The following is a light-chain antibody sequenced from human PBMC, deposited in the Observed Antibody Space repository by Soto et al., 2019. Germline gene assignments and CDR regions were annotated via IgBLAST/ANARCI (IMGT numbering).Light chain of an antibody. CDR1: QSISRGY. J-gene: IGKJ1*01. V-gene: IGKV3-20*01. CDR2: GTS. CDR3: HHYGGAPRT. Sequence: EFVLTQSPGTLSLSPGERATLSCRASQSISRGYLAWYQQQKPGQAPRLLIYGTSSRAPGIPDRFSGSGSGTDFTLTISRLEPEDFAVYFCHHYGGAPRTFGQGTTVEI.